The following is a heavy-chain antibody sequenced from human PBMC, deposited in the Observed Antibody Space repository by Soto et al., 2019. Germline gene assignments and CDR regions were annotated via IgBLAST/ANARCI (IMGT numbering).Heavy chain of an antibody. V-gene: IGHV1-18*01. CDR1: GYTFSNYG. CDR2: ISGYNGNT. CDR3: ARGGSSSSAEDYQH. D-gene: IGHD6-6*01. J-gene: IGHJ1*01. Sequence: ASVKVSCKASGYTFSNYGISWVRQAPGQGPEWMGWISGYNGNTNYAQTLQGRVTMTTDTSTSTAYMELRSLRSDDTAVYYCARGGSSSSAEDYQHWGQGTLVTVPQ.